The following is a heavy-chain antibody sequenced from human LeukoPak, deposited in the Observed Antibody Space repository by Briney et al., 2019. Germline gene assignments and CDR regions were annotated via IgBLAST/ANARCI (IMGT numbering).Heavy chain of an antibody. CDR3: SRSYYSSSWYYFDH. D-gene: IGHD2-15*01. CDR1: GYTFNNFG. Sequence: ASVKVSCKTSGYTFNNFGITWVRQAPGQGPEWIGWISIGDGRTHYGRKFQDRVSMTREMSSNTAFLELSSLRSDDTAVYFCSRSYYSSSWYYFDHWGQGTLVVVSS. CDR2: ISIGDGRT. J-gene: IGHJ4*02. V-gene: IGHV1-18*01.